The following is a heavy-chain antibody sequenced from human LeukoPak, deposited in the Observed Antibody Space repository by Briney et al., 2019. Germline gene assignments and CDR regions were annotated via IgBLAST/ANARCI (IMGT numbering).Heavy chain of an antibody. CDR3: AREPASYYDSSGYSNY. D-gene: IGHD3-22*01. Sequence: GASVKVSCKASGGTFSSYAISWVRQAPGQGLEWMGGIIPIFGTANYAQKFQGRVTITADESTSTAYMELSSLRSEDTAVYYCAREPASYYDSSGYSNYWGQGTLVTVSS. J-gene: IGHJ4*02. CDR1: GGTFSSYA. V-gene: IGHV1-69*13. CDR2: IIPIFGTA.